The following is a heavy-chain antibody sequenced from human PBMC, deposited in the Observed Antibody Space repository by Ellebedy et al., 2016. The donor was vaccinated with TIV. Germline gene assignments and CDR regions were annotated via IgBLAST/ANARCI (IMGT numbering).Heavy chain of an antibody. D-gene: IGHD2-2*01. CDR2: IIPIFGTA. Sequence: AASVKVSCKASGGTFSSYAISWARQAPGQGLEWMGGIIPIFGTANYAQKFQGRVTITADESTSTAYMELSSLRSEDTAVYYCARASSEVVVPAAMMRGYYYYGMDVWGQGTTVTVSS. CDR1: GGTFSSYA. CDR3: ARASSEVVVPAAMMRGYYYYGMDV. J-gene: IGHJ6*02. V-gene: IGHV1-69*13.